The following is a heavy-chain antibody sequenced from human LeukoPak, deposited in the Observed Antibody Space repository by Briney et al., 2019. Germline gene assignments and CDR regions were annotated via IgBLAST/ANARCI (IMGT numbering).Heavy chain of an antibody. CDR1: GFTFSSYA. J-gene: IGHJ5*02. CDR3: AKAAKLGYCSSTSCRNWFDP. V-gene: IGHV3-23*01. CDR2: ISGSGGST. Sequence: GGSLRLSCGASGFTFSSYAMSWVRQAPGKGLEWVSAISGSGGSTYYADSVKGRFTISRDNSKNTLYLQMNSLRAEDTAVYYCAKAAKLGYCSSTSCRNWFDPWGQGTLVTVSS. D-gene: IGHD2-2*01.